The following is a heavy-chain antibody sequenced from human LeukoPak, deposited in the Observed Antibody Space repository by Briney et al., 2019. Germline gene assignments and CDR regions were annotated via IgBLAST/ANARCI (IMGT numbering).Heavy chain of an antibody. Sequence: ASVKVSCKASGYTFTSNDIHWVRQASGQGLEWMGWMNPNSGNTGYAQKFQGRVTMTRDTSQSTANMELNSLTSEDTAVYFCARGSLSLWTTQSYHDYWGQGTLVTVSS. J-gene: IGHJ4*02. CDR2: MNPNSGNT. CDR1: GYTFTSND. CDR3: ARGSLSLWTTQSYHDY. D-gene: IGHD1-26*01. V-gene: IGHV1-8*01.